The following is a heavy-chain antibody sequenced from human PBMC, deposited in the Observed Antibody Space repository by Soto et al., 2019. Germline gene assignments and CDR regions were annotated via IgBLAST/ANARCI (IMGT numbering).Heavy chain of an antibody. CDR2: ISGIGGST. V-gene: IGHV3-23*01. J-gene: IGHJ4*02. D-gene: IGHD2-2*01. Sequence: EVQLLESGGGLVQPGGSLRLSCAASGFTFSNYVMSWFRQAPGKGLEWVSAISGIGGSTYYADSVKGRFTISRDNSENTLYLQMNSLRAEDTAVYYCAKDPRYCSSTSCVYWGQGTLVTVSS. CDR1: GFTFSNYV. CDR3: AKDPRYCSSTSCVY.